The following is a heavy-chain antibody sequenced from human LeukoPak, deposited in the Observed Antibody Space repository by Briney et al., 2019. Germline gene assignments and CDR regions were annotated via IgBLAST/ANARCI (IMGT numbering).Heavy chain of an antibody. V-gene: IGHV4-34*01. CDR3: ARGRIWNYIIYYYYGMDV. Sequence: SETLSLTCAVYGGSFSGYYWSWIRQPPGKGLEWIGEINHSGSTNYNPSLKSRVTISVDTSKNQFSLKLSSVTAADTAVYYCARGRIWNYIIYYYYGMDVWGQGTTVTVSS. CDR2: INHSGST. CDR1: GGSFSGYY. J-gene: IGHJ6*02. D-gene: IGHD1-7*01.